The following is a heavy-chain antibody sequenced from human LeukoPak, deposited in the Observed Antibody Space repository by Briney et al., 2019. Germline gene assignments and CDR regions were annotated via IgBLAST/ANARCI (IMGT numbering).Heavy chain of an antibody. CDR1: GGSFSNYY. D-gene: IGHD3-3*01. CDR3: ARTIGFWSGPSDY. V-gene: IGHV4-34*01. Sequence: SSETLSLTCAVYGGSFSNYYWSWIRQPPGKGLEWIGEIRHTGGATYNPSLKNRVTISADTSKNQFSLNLSSVTAADTAVYYCARTIGFWSGPSDYWGQGTLVTVSS. CDR2: IRHTGGA. J-gene: IGHJ4*02.